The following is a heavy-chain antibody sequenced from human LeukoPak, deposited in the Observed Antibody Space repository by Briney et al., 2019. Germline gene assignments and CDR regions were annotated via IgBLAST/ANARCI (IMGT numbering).Heavy chain of an antibody. CDR2: INHSGST. CDR3: ARGARYSGNKGAIFDY. V-gene: IGHV4-34*01. D-gene: IGHD1-26*01. Sequence: PSETLSLTCAVYGGSFSGYYWSWIRQPPGKWLEWIGEINHSGSTNYNPSLKSRVTISVDTSKNQFSLKLSSVTAADTAVYYRARGARYSGNKGAIFDYWGQGTLVTVSS. J-gene: IGHJ4*02. CDR1: GGSFSGYY.